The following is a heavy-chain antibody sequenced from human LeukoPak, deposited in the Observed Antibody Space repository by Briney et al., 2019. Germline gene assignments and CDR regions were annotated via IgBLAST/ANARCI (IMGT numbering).Heavy chain of an antibody. J-gene: IGHJ4*02. Sequence: SETLSLICTVSGGSISSYYWSRIGQPPGKGLEGIGYIYYSGSTNYNPSLKSRVTISVDTSKNQFSLKLSSVTAADTAVYYCARDRATNSSSWYSGDYWGQGTLVTVSS. V-gene: IGHV4-59*01. CDR2: IYYSGST. CDR1: GGSISSYY. D-gene: IGHD6-13*01. CDR3: ARDRATNSSSWYSGDY.